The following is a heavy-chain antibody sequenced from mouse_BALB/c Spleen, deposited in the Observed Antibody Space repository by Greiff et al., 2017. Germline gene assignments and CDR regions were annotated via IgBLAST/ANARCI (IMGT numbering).Heavy chain of an antibody. CDR1: GYTFTDYW. CDR3: ARSRDYPHFDY. V-gene: IGHV1-69*01. D-gene: IGHD2-4*01. CDR2: IDTSDSYT. Sequence: QVQLQQPGAELVMPGASVKLSCKASGYTFTDYWMHWVKQRPGQGLEWIGAIDTSDSYTSYNQKFKGKATLTVDESSSTAYMQLSSLTSEDSAVYYCARSRDYPHFDYWGQGTTLTVSS. J-gene: IGHJ2*01.